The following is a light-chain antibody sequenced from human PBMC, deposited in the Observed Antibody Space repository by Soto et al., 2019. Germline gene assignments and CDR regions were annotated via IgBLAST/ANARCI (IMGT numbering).Light chain of an antibody. J-gene: IGKJ1*01. Sequence: IQLTQSPSSLSASVGDRVTITCRASQGVRSYLDWYQQKPGQAPKLLIYGASTLQSGVPSRFSGSGSGTDFTLTISNLQPEDFATYYCQKYNSAPWTFGQGTKVEIK. CDR3: QKYNSAPWT. V-gene: IGKV1-9*01. CDR1: QGVRSY. CDR2: GAS.